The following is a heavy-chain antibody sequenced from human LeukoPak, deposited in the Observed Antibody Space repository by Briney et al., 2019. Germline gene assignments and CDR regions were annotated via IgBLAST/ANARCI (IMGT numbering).Heavy chain of an antibody. CDR2: IKRDGSEK. CDR3: ARDLTINTYYYGMDV. V-gene: IGHV3-7*01. J-gene: IGHJ6*02. Sequence: GGSLRLSCAASGFTFSSYWMSWVRQAPGKGLEWVANIKRDGSEKYYVDSVKGRFTISRDNAKNSLYLQMNSLRAEDTAVYYCARDLTINTYYYGMDVWGQGTTVTVSS. D-gene: IGHD3-3*01. CDR1: GFTFSSYW.